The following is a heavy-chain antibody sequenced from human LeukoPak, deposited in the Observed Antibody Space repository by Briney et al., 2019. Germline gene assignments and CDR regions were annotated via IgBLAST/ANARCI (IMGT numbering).Heavy chain of an antibody. V-gene: IGHV4-31*03. CDR2: IYYSGST. CDR3: AMNYDYVWGSYRR. Sequence: PSETLSLTCTVSGGSISSGGYYWSWIRQHPGKGLEWIGYIYYSGSTYYNPSLKSRVTISVDTSKNQFSLKLSSVTAADTAVYYCAMNYDYVWGSYRRWGQGTLVTVSS. CDR1: GGSISSGGYY. D-gene: IGHD3-16*02. J-gene: IGHJ4*02.